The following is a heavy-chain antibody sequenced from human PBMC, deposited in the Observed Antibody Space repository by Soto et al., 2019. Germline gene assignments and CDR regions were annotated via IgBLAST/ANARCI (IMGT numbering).Heavy chain of an antibody. CDR2: IKQDGSEK. Sequence: GGSLRLSCAASGFTFSSYWMSWVRQAPGKGLEWVANIKQDGSEKYYVDSVKGRFTISRDNAKNSLYLQMNSLRAEDTAVYYCARHAKLRYSDWLLFRFDYWGQGTLVTVS. CDR3: ARHAKLRYSDWLLFRFDY. CDR1: GFTFSSYW. D-gene: IGHD3-9*01. J-gene: IGHJ4*02. V-gene: IGHV3-7*05.